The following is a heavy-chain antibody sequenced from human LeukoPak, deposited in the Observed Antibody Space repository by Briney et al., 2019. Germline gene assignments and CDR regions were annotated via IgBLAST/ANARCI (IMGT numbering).Heavy chain of an antibody. CDR2: IYYSGST. CDR1: GGSISSGGYY. J-gene: IGHJ4*02. D-gene: IGHD3-3*01. Sequence: SETLSLTCTVSGGSISSGGYYWSWIRQHPGKGLEWIGYIYYSGSTCYNPSLKSRVTISVDTSKNQFSLKLSSVTATDTAVYYCARGATWESNYDFWSGYYADYYFDYWGQGTLVTVSS. V-gene: IGHV4-31*03. CDR3: ARGATWESNYDFWSGYYADYYFDY.